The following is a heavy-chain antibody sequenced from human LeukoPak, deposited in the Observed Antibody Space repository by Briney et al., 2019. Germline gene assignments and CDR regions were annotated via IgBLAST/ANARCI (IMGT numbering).Heavy chain of an antibody. V-gene: IGHV4-34*01. CDR3: ARGPGYYGSGSYLWFDP. J-gene: IGHJ5*02. Sequence: PSETLSLTCAVYGGSFSGYYWSWIRQPPGKGLEWIGEINHIGSTNYNPSLKSRVTISVDTSKNQFSLKLSSVTAADTAVYYCARGPGYYGSGSYLWFDPWGQGTLVTVSS. CDR1: GGSFSGYY. D-gene: IGHD3-10*01. CDR2: INHIGST.